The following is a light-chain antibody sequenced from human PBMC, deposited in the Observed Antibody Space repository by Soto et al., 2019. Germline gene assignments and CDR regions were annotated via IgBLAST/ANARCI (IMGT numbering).Light chain of an antibody. CDR1: QSISSW. J-gene: IGKJ4*01. V-gene: IGKV1-5*03. Sequence: DIQMTQSPSTLSASVGDRVTITCRASQSISSWLVWYQQNPGKAPKLLIYKASSLESGVPSRFSGSESGTEFTLTISSLQPDDFATYYCQQYYTYPLTLGGGTKVEIK. CDR3: QQYYTYPLT. CDR2: KAS.